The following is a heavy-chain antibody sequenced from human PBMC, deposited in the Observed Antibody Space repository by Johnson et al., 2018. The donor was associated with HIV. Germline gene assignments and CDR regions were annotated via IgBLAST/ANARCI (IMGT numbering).Heavy chain of an antibody. Sequence: QVQLVESGGGVVQPGGSLRLSCAASAFTFSSYAIHWVRQAPGKGLEWVAFIHYDGNNKYYADSVKGRFTISRDNSKNTLYLQMNSLGAEDTAVYYCAKDLSSGWYHAFDIWGQGTMVTVSS. CDR3: AKDLSSGWYHAFDI. CDR1: AFTFSSYA. CDR2: IHYDGNNK. D-gene: IGHD6-19*01. V-gene: IGHV3-30*02. J-gene: IGHJ3*02.